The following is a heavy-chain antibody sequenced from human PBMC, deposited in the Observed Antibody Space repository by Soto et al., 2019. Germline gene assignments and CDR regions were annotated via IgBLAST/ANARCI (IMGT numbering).Heavy chain of an antibody. V-gene: IGHV3-23*01. J-gene: IGHJ6*02. Sequence: GWSLRLPCATSGFTFSNFVMRWVRQTPGKGLEWVSTITSTGGATYYTDSVKGRFTISRDNSKNTLYLQMSSLRAEDTALYYCTKASSDRHHMDVWGQGTTVTVSS. CDR3: TKASSDRHHMDV. CDR1: GFTFSNFV. CDR2: ITSTGGAT.